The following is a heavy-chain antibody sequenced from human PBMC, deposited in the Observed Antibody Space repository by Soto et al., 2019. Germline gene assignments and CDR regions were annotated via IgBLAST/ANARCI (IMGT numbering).Heavy chain of an antibody. CDR2: INHSGST. CDR3: ARGVSQDIVVVVAATGRGIRFDP. D-gene: IGHD2-15*01. Sequence: SGALSVTCAIYCRFFCGYYWRWSRQPPGKGLEWIGEINHSGSTNYNPSLKSRVTISVDTSKNQFSLKLSSVTAADTAVYYCARGVSQDIVVVVAATGRGIRFDPWGQGTLVTVS. J-gene: IGHJ5*02. V-gene: IGHV4-34*01. CDR1: CRFFCGYY.